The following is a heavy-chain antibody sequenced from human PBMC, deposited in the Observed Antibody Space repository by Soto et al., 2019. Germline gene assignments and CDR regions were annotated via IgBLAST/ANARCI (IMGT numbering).Heavy chain of an antibody. CDR3: ARSSYYSSGWYLDY. Sequence: GGSLRLSCAVSGFTFSSYSMNWVRQAPGKGLEWVSYTSSSSSTIYHVDSVKGRFTISRDNAKNSLFLQMNSLRDEDTAVYYCARSSYYSSGWYLDYWVQGTPVTVSS. D-gene: IGHD6-19*01. V-gene: IGHV3-48*02. J-gene: IGHJ4*02. CDR1: GFTFSSYS. CDR2: TSSSSSTI.